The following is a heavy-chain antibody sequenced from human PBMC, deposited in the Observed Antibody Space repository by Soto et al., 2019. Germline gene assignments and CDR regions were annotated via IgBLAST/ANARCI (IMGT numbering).Heavy chain of an antibody. CDR2: IFPIDSDT. D-gene: IGHD2-21*02. CDR1: GYTFTRNW. CDR3: ATQGGRDFNAFDV. J-gene: IGHJ3*01. V-gene: IGHV5-51*01. Sequence: GESVKISCKGSGYTFTRNWIGWVRQMPGKGLEWMGIIFPIDSDTRYSPSSQGQVTISADNSISTAYLQWSSLKASDTAIYYCATQGGRDFNAFDVWGQGTMVIVSS.